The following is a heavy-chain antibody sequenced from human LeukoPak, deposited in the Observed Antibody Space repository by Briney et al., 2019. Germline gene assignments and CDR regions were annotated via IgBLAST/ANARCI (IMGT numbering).Heavy chain of an antibody. D-gene: IGHD5-18*01. V-gene: IGHV3-7*01. J-gene: IGHJ4*02. CDR2: IKQDGSEK. Sequence: PGGSLRLSCAASGFTFSSYWMSWVRQAPGKGLEWVANIKQDGSEKYYVDSVKGRFTISRDNAKNSLYLQMNSLRAEDTAVYYCSSPSGYSYVPSFGYWGQGTLVTVSS. CDR1: GFTFSSYW. CDR3: SSPSGYSYVPSFGY.